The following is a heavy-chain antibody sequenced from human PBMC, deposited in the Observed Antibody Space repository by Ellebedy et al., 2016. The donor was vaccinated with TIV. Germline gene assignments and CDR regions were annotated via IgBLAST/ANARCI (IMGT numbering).Heavy chain of an antibody. D-gene: IGHD3-10*01. CDR1: GFTFTSSA. CDR2: IVVGSGNT. V-gene: IGHV1-58*02. CDR3: AAPIRYGSGNRGNYYYYYGMDV. Sequence: AASVKVSCKASGFTFTSSAMQWVRQARGQRLEWIGWIVVGSGNTNYAQKFQERVTITRDMSTSTAYMELSSLRSEDTAVYYCAAPIRYGSGNRGNYYYYYGMDVWGQGTTVTVSS. J-gene: IGHJ6*02.